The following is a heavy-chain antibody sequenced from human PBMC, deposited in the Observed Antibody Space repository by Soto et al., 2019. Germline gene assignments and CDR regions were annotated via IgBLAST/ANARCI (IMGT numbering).Heavy chain of an antibody. V-gene: IGHV3-21*01. D-gene: IGHD3-10*01. CDR2: ISDSSSYI. CDR3: ARDLQYYYGSGSYIVPFDY. Sequence: GGSLRLSCAASGFTFTSYNMNWVRQAPGKGLEWVSSISDSSSYIYYADSVQGRFTISRDNAKNSLYLQMNSLRAEDTAVYYCARDLQYYYGSGSYIVPFDYWGQGTLVTVSS. J-gene: IGHJ4*02. CDR1: GFTFTSYN.